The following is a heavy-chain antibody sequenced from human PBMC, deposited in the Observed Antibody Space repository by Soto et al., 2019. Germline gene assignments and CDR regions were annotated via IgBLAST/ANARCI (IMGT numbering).Heavy chain of an antibody. J-gene: IGHJ5*02. D-gene: IGHD6-13*01. CDR3: AGSTSLFDP. V-gene: IGHV4-39*01. CDR2: IYYSGST. CDR1: GGSISSSSYY. Sequence: QLQLQESGPGLVKPSETLSLTCTVSGGSISSSSYYWGWIRQPPGKALEWIGSIYYSGSTYYNPSRKSRVTISVDTSKNQFSLKLSSVTSSDTAVYYCAGSTSLFDPWGQGTLVTVSS.